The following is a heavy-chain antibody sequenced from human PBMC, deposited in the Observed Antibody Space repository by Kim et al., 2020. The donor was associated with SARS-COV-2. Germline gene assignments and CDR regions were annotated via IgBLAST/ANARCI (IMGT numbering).Heavy chain of an antibody. V-gene: IGHV3-33*06. CDR3: AKDRGGQQVVSHLDH. Sequence: GGSLRLSCAASGFTFSSYGMHWVRQAPGKGLEWVAVIWYDGRNKYYADPVKGRFTISRDNSKNTLYLQMNSLRVEDTAVYYCAKDRGGQQVVSHLDHWGQGTLVTVSS. D-gene: IGHD6-13*01. CDR2: IWYDGRNK. J-gene: IGHJ4*02. CDR1: GFTFSSYG.